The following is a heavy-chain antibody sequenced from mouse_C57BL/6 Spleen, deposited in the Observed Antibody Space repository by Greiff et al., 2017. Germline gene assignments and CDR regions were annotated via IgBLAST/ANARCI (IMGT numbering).Heavy chain of an antibody. CDR2: IDPSDSYT. D-gene: IGHD2-1*01. J-gene: IGHJ3*01. Sequence: VQLQQPGAELVMPGASVKLSCKASGYTFTSYWMHWVKQRPGQGLEWIGEIDPSDSYTNYNQKFKGKSTLTVDKSSSTAYMQLSSLTSEDSAVYYCARSPPYGNYVTWFAYWGQGTLVTVSA. V-gene: IGHV1-69*01. CDR1: GYTFTSYW. CDR3: ARSPPYGNYVTWFAY.